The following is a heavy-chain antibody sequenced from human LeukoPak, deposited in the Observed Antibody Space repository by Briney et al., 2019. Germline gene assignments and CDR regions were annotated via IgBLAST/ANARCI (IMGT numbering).Heavy chain of an antibody. V-gene: IGHV1-8*03. D-gene: IGHD2-2*01. CDR1: GYTFTSYD. CDR2: MNPKSGNT. J-gene: IGHJ3*02. Sequence: DSVTLSCKASGYTFTSYDINCVRHADGHGIEWMGWMNPKSGNTTYGNTFQGRVTITRNTSIITAYMELRRLRSEDTAVDYCARCYPSSTSWLSGIGAFDIWGQGTMVTVSS. CDR3: ARCYPSSTSWLSGIGAFDI.